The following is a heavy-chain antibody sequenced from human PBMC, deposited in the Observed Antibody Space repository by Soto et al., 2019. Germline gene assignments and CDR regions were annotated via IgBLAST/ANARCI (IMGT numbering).Heavy chain of an antibody. CDR3: AHAPGGYSSGWYQDY. CDR2: IYHSGST. CDR1: GGSISSSNW. J-gene: IGHJ4*02. V-gene: IGHV4-4*02. D-gene: IGHD6-19*01. Sequence: SETLSLTCAVSGGSISSSNWWSWVRQPPGKGLEWIGEIYHSGSTNYNPSLKSRVTISVDKSKNQFSLKLSSVTAADTAVYYCAHAPGGYSSGWYQDYWGQGTLVTVSS.